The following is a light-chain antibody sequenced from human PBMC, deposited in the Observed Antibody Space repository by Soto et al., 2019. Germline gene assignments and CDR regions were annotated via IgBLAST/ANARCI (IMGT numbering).Light chain of an antibody. CDR2: AAS. J-gene: IGKJ5*01. CDR3: QQYGSSGGIT. Sequence: DIQMTQSPSSLSASVGDRVTITCRASQSISSYLNWYQQKPGKAPKLLIYAASSLQSGVPSRFSGSGSGTDFTLTISSLQPEDSAMYYCQQYGSSGGITFGHGTRLEIK. V-gene: IGKV1-39*01. CDR1: QSISSY.